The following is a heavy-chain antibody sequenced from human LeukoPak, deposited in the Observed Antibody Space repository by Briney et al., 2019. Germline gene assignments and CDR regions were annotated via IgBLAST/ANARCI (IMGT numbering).Heavy chain of an antibody. CDR2: IKQDGSEK. CDR3: ARHRSGGSQDDAFDI. CDR1: EFTFSTYW. V-gene: IGHV3-7*01. Sequence: GGSLRLSCAASEFTFSTYWMTWVRQAPGKRLEWVADIKQDGSEKYYVDSVKGRFTISRQNAKKSLFLQMNSLRAEDTAVYYCARHRSGGSQDDAFDIWGQGTLVTVSS. J-gene: IGHJ3*02. D-gene: IGHD2-15*01.